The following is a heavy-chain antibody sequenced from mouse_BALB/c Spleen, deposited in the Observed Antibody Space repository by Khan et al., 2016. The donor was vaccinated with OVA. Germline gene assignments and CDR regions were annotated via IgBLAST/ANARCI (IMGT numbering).Heavy chain of an antibody. Sequence: EVQLQESGPGLVKPSQSLSLTCTVTGYSITSDYAWNWIRQFPGNKLEWMGYISYSGSTTYNPSLNSRISITRDTSKDQFFLQLKSVTSEDTATYYCASELGRYYAMDYWGQGTSVTVSS. V-gene: IGHV3-2*02. CDR2: ISYSGST. CDR1: GYSITSDYA. CDR3: ASELGRYYAMDY. D-gene: IGHD4-1*01. J-gene: IGHJ4*01.